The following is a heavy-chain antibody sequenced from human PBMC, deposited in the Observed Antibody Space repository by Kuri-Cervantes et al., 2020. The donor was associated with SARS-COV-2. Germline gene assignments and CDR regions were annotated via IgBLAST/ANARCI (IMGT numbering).Heavy chain of an antibody. CDR3: ARDFSCSSTSCYTGHYYGMDV. J-gene: IGHJ6*02. CDR1: GYTFTSYD. V-gene: IGHV1-2*04. CDR2: INPNSGGT. D-gene: IGHD2-2*02. Sequence: ASVKVSCKASGYTFTSYDINWVRQATGQGPEWMGWINPNSGGTNYAQKFQGWVTMTRDTSISTAYMELSRLRSDDTAVYYCARDFSCSSTSCYTGHYYGMDVWGQGTTVTVSS.